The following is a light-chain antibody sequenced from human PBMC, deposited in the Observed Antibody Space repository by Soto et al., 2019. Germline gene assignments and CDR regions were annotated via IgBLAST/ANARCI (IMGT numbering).Light chain of an antibody. J-gene: IGKJ3*01. CDR3: QQSYTAVYT. CDR1: QSIRNY. CDR2: GAS. Sequence: DIQMTQAPSSLSASVGDRVTITCRASQSIRNYLNWYQQKPGKDPNLLIYGASSLQSGVPSRFSGSGSETDFTLTINNVQPEDFATYSCQQSYTAVYTFGPGTKVDIK. V-gene: IGKV1-39*01.